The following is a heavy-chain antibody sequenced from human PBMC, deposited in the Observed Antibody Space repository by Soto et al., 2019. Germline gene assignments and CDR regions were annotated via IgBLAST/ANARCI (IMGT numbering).Heavy chain of an antibody. J-gene: IGHJ4*02. V-gene: IGHV3-23*01. D-gene: IGHD3-3*01. CDR3: AKRPPYYDFWSGSHYYFDY. CDR2: ISGSGGST. CDR1: GFPFSSYA. Sequence: GGSLRLSCAASGFPFSSYAMSWVRQAPGKGLEWVSAISGSGGSTYYADSVKGRFTISRDNSKNTLYLQMNSLRAEDTAVYYCAKRPPYYDFWSGSHYYFDYWGQGTLVTVSS.